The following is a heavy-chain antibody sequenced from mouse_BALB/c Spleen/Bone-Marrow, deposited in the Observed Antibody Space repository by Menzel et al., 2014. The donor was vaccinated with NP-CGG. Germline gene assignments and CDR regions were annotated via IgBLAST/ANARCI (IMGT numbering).Heavy chain of an antibody. CDR2: ISSGGGNT. Sequence: EVHLVESGGGLVKPGGSLKLSCAASGFTFSSYTMSWVRQTPEKRLEWVATISSGGGNTYYPDSVKGRFPISRDNAKNILYLQMSSLRSEDTALYYCARYGSGTFAYWGQGTLATVSA. CDR3: ARYGSGTFAY. CDR1: GFTFSSYT. V-gene: IGHV5-9*03. J-gene: IGHJ3*01. D-gene: IGHD3-1*01.